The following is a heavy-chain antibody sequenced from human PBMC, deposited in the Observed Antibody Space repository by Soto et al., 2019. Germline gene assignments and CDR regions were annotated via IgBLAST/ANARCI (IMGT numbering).Heavy chain of an antibody. CDR2: IIPIFETA. Sequence: QVHLVQSGAEVTKAGSSVKVSCKASGGTFSSHAFSWVRQAPGQGLEWVGGIIPIFETANYAQEFQGRVTITADESTNTVILELSNLRSADPAIYFCAIGDRSSWIGNHWGPGTQVTVS. CDR3: AIGDRSSWIGNH. V-gene: IGHV1-69*01. J-gene: IGHJ4*02. D-gene: IGHD6-6*01. CDR1: GGTFSSHA.